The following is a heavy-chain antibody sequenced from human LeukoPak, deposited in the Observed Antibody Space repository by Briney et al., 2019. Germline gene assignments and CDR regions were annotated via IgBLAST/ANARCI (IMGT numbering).Heavy chain of an antibody. CDR3: ARGRLIDY. Sequence: SGTLSLTCAVYGGSFSGYYWSWIRQPPGKGLEWIGEINHSGSTNYNPSLKSRVTISVDTSKNQFSLKLSSVTAADTAVYYCARGRLIDYWGQGTLVTVSS. V-gene: IGHV4-34*01. J-gene: IGHJ4*02. CDR2: INHSGST. CDR1: GGSFSGYY. D-gene: IGHD3-16*01.